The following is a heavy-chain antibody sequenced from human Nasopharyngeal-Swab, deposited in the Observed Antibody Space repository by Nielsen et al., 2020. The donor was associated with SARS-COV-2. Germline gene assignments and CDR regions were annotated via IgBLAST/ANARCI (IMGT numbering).Heavy chain of an antibody. CDR3: ASPGLWYGDYEPFDY. V-gene: IGHV3-30-3*01. CDR2: ISYDGSNK. D-gene: IGHD4-17*01. J-gene: IGHJ4*02. CDR1: GFTFSSYA. Sequence: GGSLRLSCAASGFTFSSYAMHWVRQASGKGLEWVAVISYDGSNKYYADSVKGRFTISRDNSKNTLYLQMNSLRAEDTAVYYCASPGLWYGDYEPFDYWGQGTLVTVSS.